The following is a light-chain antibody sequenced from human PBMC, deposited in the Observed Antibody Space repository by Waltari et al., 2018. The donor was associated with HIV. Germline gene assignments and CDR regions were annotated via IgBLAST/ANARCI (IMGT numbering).Light chain of an antibody. CDR3: SSYAGRDIRVV. Sequence: ALTPPPSASGSPGQSVTISCTGGDSDIGSTNFVSWYQQHPGKAPKLMLYEVNNRPSGVSHRFSGAKSGSVASLTVSGLQADDEADYYCSSYAGRDIRVVFGGGTKLTVL. J-gene: IGLJ2*01. CDR2: EVN. V-gene: IGLV2-8*01. CDR1: DSDIGSTNF.